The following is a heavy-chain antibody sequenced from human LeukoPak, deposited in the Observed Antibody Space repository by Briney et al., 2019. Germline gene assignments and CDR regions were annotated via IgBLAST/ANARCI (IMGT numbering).Heavy chain of an antibody. J-gene: IGHJ3*02. Sequence: GGSLRLSCAASGFTFSSYGMHWVRQAPGKGLEWVAVISYDGSNKYYADSVKGRFTISRDNSKNTLYLQMNTLRAEDTAVYYCARAPPSGSYFRAFDIWGQGTMVTVSS. CDR1: GFTFSSYG. V-gene: IGHV3-30*03. D-gene: IGHD1-26*01. CDR2: ISYDGSNK. CDR3: ARAPPSGSYFRAFDI.